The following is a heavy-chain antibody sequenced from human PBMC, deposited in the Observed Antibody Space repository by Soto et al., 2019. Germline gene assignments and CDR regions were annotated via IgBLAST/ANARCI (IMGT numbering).Heavy chain of an antibody. CDR2: IYWDDDT. D-gene: IGHD3-16*01. CDR3: AHAFGGTSWPNDAFDV. CDR1: GFSFSADGVG. V-gene: IGHV2-5*02. Sequence: HITLKESGATLVKPTQTLTLTCIFSGFSFSADGVGVGSIRQPPRKTLEGLALIYWDDDTRYRPSLKSRLNITKDSSKNQVVLTMTNMDPLDTVTYYCAHAFGGTSWPNDAFDVWGQGTVVTVSS. J-gene: IGHJ3*01.